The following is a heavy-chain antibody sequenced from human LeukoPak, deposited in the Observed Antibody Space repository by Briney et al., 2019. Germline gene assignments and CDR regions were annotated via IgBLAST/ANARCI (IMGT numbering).Heavy chain of an antibody. CDR1: GFTISSYE. CDR3: AELGITMIGGV. D-gene: IGHD3-10*02. Sequence: GGPLRLSCAASGFTISSYEMNWVRQAPGKGLEGVSYISSRGSTIYYADSVKGRFTISRDNAKNSLYLQMNSLRAEDTAVYYCAELGITMIGGVWGKGTTVTISS. V-gene: IGHV3-48*03. J-gene: IGHJ6*04. CDR2: ISSRGSTI.